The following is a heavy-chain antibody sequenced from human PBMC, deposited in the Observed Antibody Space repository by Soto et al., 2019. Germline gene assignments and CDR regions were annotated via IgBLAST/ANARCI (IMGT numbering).Heavy chain of an antibody. V-gene: IGHV4-4*07. J-gene: IGHJ6*02. D-gene: IGHD3-9*01. Sequence: SETLSLTCTVSGGSISSYYWSWIRQPAGKGLEWIGRIYTSGSTNYNPSLKSRVTMSVDTSKNQFSLKLSSVTAADTAVYYCARGYFDWLSYYYYGMDVWGQGTTVTVSS. CDR3: ARGYFDWLSYYYYGMDV. CDR1: GGSISSYY. CDR2: IYTSGST.